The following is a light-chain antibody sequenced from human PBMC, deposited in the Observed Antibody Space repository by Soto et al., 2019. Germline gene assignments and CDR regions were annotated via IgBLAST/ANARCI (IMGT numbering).Light chain of an antibody. J-gene: IGKJ4*01. CDR1: QSVTSNF. CDR3: QQYGSSSLT. CDR2: GTS. V-gene: IGKV3-20*01. Sequence: EIVMTQSPATLSVSPGESATLSCRASQSVTSNFLAWYQQYPGQAPRLLIYGTSSRASGIPDRFSGSGSGTDFTLTISRLEPEDFAVYYCQQYGSSSLTFGGGTKVEIK.